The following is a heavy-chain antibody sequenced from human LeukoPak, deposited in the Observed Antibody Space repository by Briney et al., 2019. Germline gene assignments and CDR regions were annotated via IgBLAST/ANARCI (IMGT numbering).Heavy chain of an antibody. CDR3: ARVRDYYGSGSYSNFDY. CDR1: GYIFTSYF. D-gene: IGHD3-10*01. J-gene: IGHJ4*02. CDR2: INPSGGST. V-gene: IGHV1-46*01. Sequence: ASVKVSCKASGYIFTSYFMHWVRQAPGQGLEWMGLINPSGGSTRYAQKFQGRVTMTRDTSTSTVYMELSSLRSEDTAVYYCARVRDYYGSGSYSNFDYWGQGTLVTVSS.